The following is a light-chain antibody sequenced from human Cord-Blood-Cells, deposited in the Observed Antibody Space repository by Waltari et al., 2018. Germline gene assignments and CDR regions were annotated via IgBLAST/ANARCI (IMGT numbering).Light chain of an antibody. V-gene: IGKV3-15*01. J-gene: IGKJ3*01. CDR3: QQYNNWPPFT. CDR1: QSVSSN. CDR2: GAS. Sequence: TQSPATLSVSPGERATLSCRASQSVSSNLAWYQQKPGQAPRLLIYGASTRAAGIPARCSGSGSGTEFTLTISSLQSEDFAVYYCQQYNNWPPFTFGPGTKVDIK.